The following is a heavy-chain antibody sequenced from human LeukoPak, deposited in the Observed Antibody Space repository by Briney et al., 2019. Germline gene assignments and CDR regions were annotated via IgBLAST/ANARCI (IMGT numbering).Heavy chain of an antibody. V-gene: IGHV3-21*01. Sequence: GGSLRLSCAASGFTFSSCNMNWVRQAPGKGLEWVSSVSGSSSHIFYADSVKGRFTISRDNAKNSLYLQMSSLGAEDTAVYYCARVPPVDYYDTSGYYHDLDYWGQGTLVTVSS. J-gene: IGHJ4*02. D-gene: IGHD3-22*01. CDR1: GFTFSSCN. CDR2: VSGSSSHI. CDR3: ARVPPVDYYDTSGYYHDLDY.